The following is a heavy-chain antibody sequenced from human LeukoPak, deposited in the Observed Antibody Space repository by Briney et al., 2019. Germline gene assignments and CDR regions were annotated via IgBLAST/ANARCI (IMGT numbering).Heavy chain of an antibody. Sequence: GASVKVSCKASGYTFTSYYMHWVRQAPGQGLEWMGIINPSGGSTSYAQKFQGRVTMTRDTSTSTVYMELSSLRSEDTAVYYCAVYCSGTSCYSGWHIWGQGTMATVSS. CDR1: GYTFTSYY. D-gene: IGHD2-2*01. J-gene: IGHJ3*02. CDR2: INPSGGST. CDR3: AVYCSGTSCYSGWHI. V-gene: IGHV1-46*01.